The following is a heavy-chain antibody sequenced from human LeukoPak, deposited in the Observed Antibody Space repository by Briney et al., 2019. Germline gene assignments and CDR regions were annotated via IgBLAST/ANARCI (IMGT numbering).Heavy chain of an antibody. J-gene: IGHJ4*02. CDR1: GFTFSSYS. Sequence: GGSLRLSCAASGFTFSSYSMNWVRQAPGKGLEWASSISSSSSYIYYADSVKGRFTISRDNAKNSLYLQMNSLRAEDTAVYYCARAYYYDSGGYCPDYWGQGTLVTVSS. D-gene: IGHD3-22*01. CDR3: ARAYYYDSGGYCPDY. CDR2: ISSSSSYI. V-gene: IGHV3-21*01.